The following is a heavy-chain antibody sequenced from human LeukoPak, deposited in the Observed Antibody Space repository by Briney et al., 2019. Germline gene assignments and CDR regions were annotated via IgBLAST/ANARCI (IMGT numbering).Heavy chain of an antibody. CDR3: ARRDGYNMGAFDI. J-gene: IGHJ3*02. V-gene: IGHV5-51*06. D-gene: IGHD5-24*01. CDR2: IYPGDYDT. Sequence: GESLKISCQGSGYRFTSYWVGRVRQVPGKGLEGMGIIYPGDYDTRYCPFFQGQVPLPADKSISAAYLQWSSLKASDTGIYYCARRDGYNMGAFDIWGGGTVVTVSS. CDR1: GYRFTSYW.